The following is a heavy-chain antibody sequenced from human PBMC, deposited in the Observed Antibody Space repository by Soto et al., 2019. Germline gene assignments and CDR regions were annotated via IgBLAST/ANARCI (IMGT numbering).Heavy chain of an antibody. CDR2: IYSGGST. J-gene: IGHJ4*02. D-gene: IGHD2-15*01. CDR1: GFTVSSNY. Sequence: GGSLRLSCAASGFTVSSNYMSWVRQAPGKGLEWVSVIYSGGSTYYADSVKGRFTISRHNSKNTLYLQMNSLRAEDTAVYYCARGSGGSCYSFDYWGQGTLVTVSS. V-gene: IGHV3-53*04. CDR3: ARGSGGSCYSFDY.